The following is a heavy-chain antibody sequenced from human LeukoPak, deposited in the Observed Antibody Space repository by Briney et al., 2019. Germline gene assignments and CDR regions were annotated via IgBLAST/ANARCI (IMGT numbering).Heavy chain of an antibody. CDR3: ARGSVQLWLRDTYYYMDV. J-gene: IGHJ6*03. D-gene: IGHD5-18*01. CDR2: INWNGRIT. V-gene: IGHV3-20*04. Sequence: PGESLRLSCAASGFTFDDYAMNWVRQVPGRGLEWVSGINWNGRITEYADSVKDRFTISRQNTKNSLYLYMNNLGGEDTALNFCARGSVQLWLRDTYYYMDVWGKGTTVTVSS. CDR1: GFTFDDYA.